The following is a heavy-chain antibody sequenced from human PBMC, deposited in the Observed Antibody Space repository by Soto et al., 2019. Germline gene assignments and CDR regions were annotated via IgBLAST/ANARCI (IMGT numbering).Heavy chain of an antibody. CDR3: ARGGETYYDILTGCAPDWFDS. Sequence: GASVKVSCKASGYTFTGYYMHWVRQAPGQGLEWMGWINPNSGGTNYAQKFQGWVTMTRDTSISTAYMELSRLRSDDTAVYYCARGGETYYDILTGCAPDWFDSWGQGTLVTVSS. CDR2: INPNSGGT. J-gene: IGHJ5*01. D-gene: IGHD3-9*01. CDR1: GYTFTGYY. V-gene: IGHV1-2*04.